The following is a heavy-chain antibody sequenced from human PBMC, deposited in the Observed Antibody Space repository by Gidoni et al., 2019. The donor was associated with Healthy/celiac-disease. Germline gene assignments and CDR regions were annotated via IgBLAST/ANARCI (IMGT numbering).Heavy chain of an antibody. Sequence: EVQLLESGGGLVQPGGSLRLSCAASGFTFRSSAMSWVRQAPGKGLEWGSAISGSGGSTYYADSVKGRFTSSRDNSKNTLYLQMNSLRAEDTAVYYCAKGPSDSSGYYYPYNWFDPWGQGTLVTVSA. J-gene: IGHJ5*02. CDR1: GFTFRSSA. CDR2: ISGSGGST. V-gene: IGHV3-23*01. CDR3: AKGPSDSSGYYYPYNWFDP. D-gene: IGHD3-22*01.